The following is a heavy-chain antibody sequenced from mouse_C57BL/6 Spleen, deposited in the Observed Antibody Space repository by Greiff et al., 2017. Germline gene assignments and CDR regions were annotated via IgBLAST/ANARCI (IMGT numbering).Heavy chain of an antibody. CDR3: ARRGIYYGSSHWYFDV. Sequence: VQLQQSGAELVKPGASVKISCKASGYAFSSYWMNWVKQRPGKGLEWIGQIYPGDGDTNYNGKFKGKATLTADKSSSTAYMQLSSLTSEDSAVYFCARRGIYYGSSHWYFDVWGTGTTVTVSS. CDR2: IYPGDGDT. CDR1: GYAFSSYW. V-gene: IGHV1-80*01. D-gene: IGHD1-1*01. J-gene: IGHJ1*03.